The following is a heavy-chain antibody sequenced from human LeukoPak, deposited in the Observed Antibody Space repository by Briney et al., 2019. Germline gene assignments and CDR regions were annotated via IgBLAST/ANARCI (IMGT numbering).Heavy chain of an antibody. J-gene: IGHJ6*03. CDR3: AREVVGEVYYYYMDV. V-gene: IGHV4-39*07. D-gene: IGHD1-26*01. Sequence: SETLSLTCIVSGGSISSSIYYWAWVRQPPGKGLEWIGTVFYNGATQYSPSLKSRVTMSVDTSKNQFSLKLSSVTAADTAVYYCAREVVGEVYYYYMDVWGKGTTVTVSS. CDR2: VFYNGAT. CDR1: GGSISSSIYY.